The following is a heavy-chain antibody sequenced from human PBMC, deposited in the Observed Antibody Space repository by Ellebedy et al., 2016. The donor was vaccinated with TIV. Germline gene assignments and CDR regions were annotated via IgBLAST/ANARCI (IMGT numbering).Heavy chain of an antibody. V-gene: IGHV3-23*01. CDR1: GFTFSSYA. CDR3: AKDTGYCSGGSCPYFDH. Sequence: GGSLRLSCAASGFTFSSYAMSWVRHAPGKGLEWISTISERGTSTYYADSVRGRCTISRDNTRNTLYLQMNSLRDEDTAVYYCAKDTGYCSGGSCPYFDHWGQGTLVSVPS. CDR2: ISERGTST. D-gene: IGHD2-15*01. J-gene: IGHJ4*02.